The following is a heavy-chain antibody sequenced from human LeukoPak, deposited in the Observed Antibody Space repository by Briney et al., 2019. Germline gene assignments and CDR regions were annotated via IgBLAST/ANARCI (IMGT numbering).Heavy chain of an antibody. CDR3: ARVNPDYYYYMDV. CDR2: IYSSGGT. CDR1: GDSIRSSGHY. J-gene: IGHJ6*03. Sequence: SETLSLTCTVSGDSIRSSGHYWSWIRQHPGKGLEWIGYIYSSGGTYYNPSLKSRVTMSVDTSKNQFSLKLSSVTAADTAVYYCARVNPDYYYYMDVWGKGTTVTVSS. V-gene: IGHV4-31*03.